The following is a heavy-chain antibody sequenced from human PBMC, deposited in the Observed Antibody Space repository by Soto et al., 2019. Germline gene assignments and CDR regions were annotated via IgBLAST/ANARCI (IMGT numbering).Heavy chain of an antibody. Sequence: KRSEALSLTCTVSGGSSSSSSYYWGWIRHPPGKGLEWIGSIYYSGSTYYNPSLKSRVTISVDTSKNQFSLKLSSVTAADTAVYYCARHRGPMVRGVITNWFDPWGQGTLVTVSS. CDR1: GGSSSSSSYY. V-gene: IGHV4-39*01. D-gene: IGHD3-10*01. J-gene: IGHJ5*02. CDR3: ARHRGPMVRGVITNWFDP. CDR2: IYYSGST.